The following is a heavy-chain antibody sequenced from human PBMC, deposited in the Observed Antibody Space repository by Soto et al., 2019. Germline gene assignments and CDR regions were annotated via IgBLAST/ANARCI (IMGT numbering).Heavy chain of an antibody. CDR2: IYYSGST. Sequence: SETLSLTCTVSGGSISSGGYYWSWIRQHPGKGLEWIGYIYYSGSTYYNPSLKSRVTISVDTSKNQFSLKLSSVTAADTAVYYCARDGRRGYCSSTCCYPLGGDGLDYYGMDVWGHGTSVTVSS. CDR1: GGSISSGGYY. V-gene: IGHV4-31*03. D-gene: IGHD2-2*01. CDR3: ARDGRRGYCSSTCCYPLGGDGLDYYGMDV. J-gene: IGHJ6*02.